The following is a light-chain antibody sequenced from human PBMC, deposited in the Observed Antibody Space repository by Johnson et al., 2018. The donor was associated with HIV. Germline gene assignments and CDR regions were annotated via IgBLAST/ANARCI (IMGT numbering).Light chain of an antibody. CDR3: GTWDTSLSSVYV. V-gene: IGLV1-51*01. CDR2: DNN. Sequence: QSVLTQPPSVSAAPGQKVTISCSGSSSNIGNNYVSWYQHLPGKAPKLLIYDNNKRPSGIPDRFSGSKSGKSANLAITGLQTADEADYYCGTWDTSLSSVYVFGTGTKVTFL. J-gene: IGLJ1*01. CDR1: SSNIGNNY.